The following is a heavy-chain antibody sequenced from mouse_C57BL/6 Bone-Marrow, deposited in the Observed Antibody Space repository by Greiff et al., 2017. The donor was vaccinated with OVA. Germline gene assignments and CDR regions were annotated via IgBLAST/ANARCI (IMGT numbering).Heavy chain of an antibody. Sequence: VKLQQPGAELVRPGSSVKLSCKASGYTFTSYWMDWVKQRPGQGLEWIGNIYPSDSETHYNQKFKDKATLTVDKSSSTAYMQLSSLTSEDSAVYYCARIYDGYLYYFDYWGQGTTLTVSS. V-gene: IGHV1-61*01. D-gene: IGHD2-3*01. CDR2: IYPSDSET. J-gene: IGHJ2*01. CDR3: ARIYDGYLYYFDY. CDR1: GYTFTSYW.